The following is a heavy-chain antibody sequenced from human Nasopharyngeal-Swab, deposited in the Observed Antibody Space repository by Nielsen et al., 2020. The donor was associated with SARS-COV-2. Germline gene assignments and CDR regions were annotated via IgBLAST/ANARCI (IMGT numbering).Heavy chain of an antibody. CDR2: INSAGSST. CDR1: GFTFGNYA. CDR3: AAAPSGDYGGY. D-gene: IGHD4-23*01. J-gene: IGHJ4*02. V-gene: IGHV3-23*03. Sequence: GESLKISCVASGFTFGNYAMSWVRQAPGKGLEWISLINSAGSSTYYADSVKGRFTISRDNSKNTLYLQMNSLRAEDTAVYYCAAAPSGDYGGYWGQGTLVTVSS.